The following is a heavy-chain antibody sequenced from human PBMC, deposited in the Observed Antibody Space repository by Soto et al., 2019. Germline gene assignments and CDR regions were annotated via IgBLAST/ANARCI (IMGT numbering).Heavy chain of an antibody. V-gene: IGHV4-34*01. CDR2: INHSGTT. J-gene: IGHJ6*02. D-gene: IGHD3-3*01. CDR1: SGSFSTYY. Sequence: LSLTCAVYSGSFSTYYWNWIRQPPGKGLEWIGEINHSGTTNYNPSLKSRVTISVDTSKNQFSLRLTSVTAADTAVYYCARGSTFWSGYSSFGMDVWGQGTTVTV. CDR3: ARGSTFWSGYSSFGMDV.